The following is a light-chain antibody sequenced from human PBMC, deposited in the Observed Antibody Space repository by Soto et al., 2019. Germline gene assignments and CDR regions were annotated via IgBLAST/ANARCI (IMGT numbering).Light chain of an antibody. CDR2: SHN. CDR3: AAWDDSLNGWV. J-gene: IGLJ2*01. Sequence: QSVLTQPPSASGTPGQRITICFSGSSSNIGSNTINWYQQLQGTAPKLLIYSHNQRPSGVPDRFSGSKSGTSASLAISGLQSEDETDYYCAAWDDSLNGWVFGGGTKLTVL. V-gene: IGLV1-44*01. CDR1: SSNIGSNT.